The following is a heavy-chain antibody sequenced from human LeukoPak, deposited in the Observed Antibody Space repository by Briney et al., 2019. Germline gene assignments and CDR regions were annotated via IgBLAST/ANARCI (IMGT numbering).Heavy chain of an antibody. CDR3: ARVLSGSWLWF. D-gene: IGHD5-18*01. CDR2: IIPTLEMA. J-gene: IGHJ4*02. Sequence: GASVKVSCKASGGTFSSYAITWVRQAPGQGLEWMGRIIPTLEMANYAQKFQGRVTITADKSTSTAYMELSSLRPEDTAVYYCARVLSGSWLWFWGQGTLVTVSS. CDR1: GGTFSSYA. V-gene: IGHV1-69*04.